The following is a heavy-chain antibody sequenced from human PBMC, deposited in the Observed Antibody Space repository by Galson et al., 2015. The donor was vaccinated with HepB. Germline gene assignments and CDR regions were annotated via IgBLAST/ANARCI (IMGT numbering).Heavy chain of an antibody. Sequence: SLRLSCAASGFTFSTYAMHWVRQAPGKGLEWVAVIWYDGSNKYYADSVKGRFTISRDNPKNTLYLQMNSLRAEDTAVYYCARDSGYSSGWVLGYWGQGTLVSVSS. J-gene: IGHJ4*02. CDR3: ARDSGYSSGWVLGY. V-gene: IGHV3-33*01. D-gene: IGHD6-19*01. CDR2: IWYDGSNK. CDR1: GFTFSTYA.